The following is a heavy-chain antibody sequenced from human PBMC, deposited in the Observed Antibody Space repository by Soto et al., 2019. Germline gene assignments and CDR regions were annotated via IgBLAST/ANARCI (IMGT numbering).Heavy chain of an antibody. CDR2: ISSNGVGT. J-gene: IGHJ6*03. V-gene: IGHV3-64*01. CDR3: ARRARPDFYYMAV. Sequence: GRSLRLSCAASGFTLSGYAMDWVRQAPGKGLEYVSGISSNGVGTYYANSVQGRFTISRDNSKNTVYLQMGSLRPEDMAVYYCARRARPDFYYMAVWGKGTTVTVSS. D-gene: IGHD6-6*01. CDR1: GFTLSGYA.